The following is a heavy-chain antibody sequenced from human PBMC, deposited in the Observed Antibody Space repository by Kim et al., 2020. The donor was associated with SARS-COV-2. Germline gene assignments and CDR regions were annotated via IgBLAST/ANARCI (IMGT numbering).Heavy chain of an antibody. CDR1: GFTFSDYY. CDR2: ISSSGSTI. CDR3: ARDLVDSSGYYYVKPEEMTRFDY. J-gene: IGHJ4*02. D-gene: IGHD3-22*01. V-gene: IGHV3-11*04. Sequence: GGSLRLSCAASGFTFSDYYMSWIRQAPGKGLEWVSYISSSGSTIYYADSVKGRFTISRDNAKNSLYLQMNSLRAEDTAVYYCARDLVDSSGYYYVKPEEMTRFDYWGQGTLVTVSS.